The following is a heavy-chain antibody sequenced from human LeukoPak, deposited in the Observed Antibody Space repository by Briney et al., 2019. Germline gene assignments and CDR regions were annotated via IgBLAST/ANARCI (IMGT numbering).Heavy chain of an antibody. V-gene: IGHV3-7*01. CDR1: GFTFSSYW. D-gene: IGHD2-21*02. CDR2: IKTDGSQI. CDR3: AKDFYPLVVVTATYYFDY. Sequence: GGSLRLSCVASGFTFSSYWMTWVRQAPGKGLECVANIKTDGSQIYYVDSVKGRFTISRDNSKNTLYLQMNSLRAEDTAVYYCAKDFYPLVVVTATYYFDYWGQGTLVTVSS. J-gene: IGHJ4*02.